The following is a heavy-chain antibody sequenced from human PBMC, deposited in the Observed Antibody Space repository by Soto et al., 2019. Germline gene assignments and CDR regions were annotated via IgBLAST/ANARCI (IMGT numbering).Heavy chain of an antibody. V-gene: IGHV2-5*02. CDR1: GFSLTTGGVA. D-gene: IGHD2-15*01. J-gene: IGHJ2*01. CDR2: IYWDDDK. CDR3: GHSVWSGANCYSRWYFGH. Sequence: QITLKESGPPLVKPTQTLTLTCTISGFSLTTGGVAVGWIRQPPGKALEWLALIYWDDDKRYSPSLKSRLSITKDSSSIQVLLTMTMMQPVDTATSYCGHSVWSGANCYSRWYFGHWSRSTLITVS.